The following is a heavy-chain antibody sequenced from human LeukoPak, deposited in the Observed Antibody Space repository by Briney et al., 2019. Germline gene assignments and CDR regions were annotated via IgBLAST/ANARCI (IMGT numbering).Heavy chain of an antibody. Sequence: SETLSLTCAVYGGSFSGYYWSWIRQPPGKGLEWVGEIKHSGSTNYNPALKGRVTISVDTSKNQFSLKLSSVTAADTAVYYCARARRGYYGSGRTFDYWGQGTLVTVSS. J-gene: IGHJ4*02. CDR1: GGSFSGYY. CDR3: ARARRGYYGSGRTFDY. V-gene: IGHV4-34*01. D-gene: IGHD3-10*01. CDR2: IKHSGST.